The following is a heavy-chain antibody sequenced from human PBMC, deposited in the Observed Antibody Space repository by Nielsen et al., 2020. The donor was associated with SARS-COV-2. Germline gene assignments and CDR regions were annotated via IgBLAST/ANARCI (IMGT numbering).Heavy chain of an antibody. CDR3: ARVEWEPHKLFDI. CDR2: IIPIFGTA. Sequence: SVKVSCKASGGTFSSYAISWVRQAPGQGLEWMGGIIPIFGTANYAQKFQGRVTITADKSTSTAYMELSSLRSEDTAVYYCARVEWEPHKLFDIWGQGTMVTVSS. V-gene: IGHV1-69*06. J-gene: IGHJ3*02. CDR1: GGTFSSYA. D-gene: IGHD1-26*01.